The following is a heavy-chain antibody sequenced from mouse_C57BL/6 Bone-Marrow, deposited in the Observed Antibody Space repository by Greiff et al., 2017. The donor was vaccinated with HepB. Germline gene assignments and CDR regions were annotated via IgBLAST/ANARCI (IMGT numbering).Heavy chain of an antibody. CDR3: ARHHSNYGFAY. CDR1: GFTFSDYY. J-gene: IGHJ3*01. Sequence: EVKLMESGGGLVQPGGSLKLSCAASGFTFSDYYMYWVRQTPEKRLEWVAYISNGGGSTYYPDTVKGRFTISRDNAKNTLYLQMSRLKSEDTAMYYCARHHSNYGFAYWGQGTLVTVSA. CDR2: ISNGGGST. D-gene: IGHD2-5*01. V-gene: IGHV5-12*01.